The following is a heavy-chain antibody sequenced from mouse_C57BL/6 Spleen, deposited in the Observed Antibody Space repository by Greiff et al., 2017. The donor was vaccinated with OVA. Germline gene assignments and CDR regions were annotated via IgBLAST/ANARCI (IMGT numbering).Heavy chain of an antibody. CDR2: ISSGGDYI. CDR1: GFTFSSYA. Sequence: DVHLVESGEGLVKPGGSLKLSCAASGFTFSSYAMSWVRQTPEKRLEWVAYISSGGDYIYYADTVKGRFTISRDNARNTLYLQMSSLKSEDTAMYYCTRDGDYDPYAMDYWGQGTSVTVSS. V-gene: IGHV5-9-1*02. CDR3: TRDGDYDPYAMDY. D-gene: IGHD2-4*01. J-gene: IGHJ4*01.